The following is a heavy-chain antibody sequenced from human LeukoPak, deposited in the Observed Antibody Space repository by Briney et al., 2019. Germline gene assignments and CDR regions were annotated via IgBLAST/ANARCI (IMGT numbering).Heavy chain of an antibody. V-gene: IGHV1-24*01. Sequence: ASVKVSCKVSGYTLTELSMHWVRQAPGKGLEWMGCFNPKNGEPIYAEKFQGRVTMTEDTSTDTAYMELISLRSEDTAVYYCAKAVYGDYVGNWFDPWGQGTLVTVSS. CDR3: AKAVYGDYVGNWFDP. J-gene: IGHJ5*02. CDR1: GYTLTELS. D-gene: IGHD4-17*01. CDR2: FNPKNGEP.